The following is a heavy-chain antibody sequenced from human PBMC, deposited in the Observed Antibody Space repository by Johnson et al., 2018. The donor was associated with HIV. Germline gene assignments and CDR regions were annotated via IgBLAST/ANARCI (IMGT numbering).Heavy chain of an antibody. J-gene: IGHJ3*02. CDR1: GFSFSSYG. CDR3: AKEDYYGSGSYDAFDI. D-gene: IGHD3-10*01. Sequence: QVQLVESGGGVVQPGGSLRLSCAASGFSFSSYGMHWVRQAPGKGLEWVAFIRYDGSKKYYADSVKGRFTISRDNSKNTLYLQMNSLRAEDTAVYYCAKEDYYGSGSYDAFDIWGQGTMVTVSS. V-gene: IGHV3-30*02. CDR2: IRYDGSKK.